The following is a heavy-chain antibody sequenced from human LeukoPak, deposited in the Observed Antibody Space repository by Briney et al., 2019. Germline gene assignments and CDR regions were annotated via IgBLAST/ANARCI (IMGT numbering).Heavy chain of an antibody. J-gene: IGHJ4*02. CDR2: INTVASYI. CDR3: ARLRRNSDKSGFYYYYDY. Sequence: GGSLRLSCAASGLTFSSFSFNWVRQRPGKGLEWVSSINTVASYIYYADSVKDRFTISRDNAKNSLYLQMNSLRAEDTGVYYCARLRRNSDKSGFYYYYDYWGQGTLITVSS. V-gene: IGHV3-21*06. CDR1: GLTFSSFS. D-gene: IGHD3-22*01.